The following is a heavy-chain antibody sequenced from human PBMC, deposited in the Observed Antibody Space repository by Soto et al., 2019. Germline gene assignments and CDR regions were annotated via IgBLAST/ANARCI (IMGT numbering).Heavy chain of an antibody. CDR3: ARGPKHILVVTARTGRRSGAFDS. CDR2: IYYSGIT. D-gene: IGHD2-21*02. CDR1: GGSISSGGYY. Sequence: QVQLQESGPGLVKPSQTLSLTCTVSGGSISSGGYYWSWIRQHPGKGLEWIGYIYYSGITYYNPSLNSRVTISGDTSKKQLSLKLGSVTAADTAVYYCARGPKHILVVTARTGRRSGAFDSWGQGTMVTVSS. V-gene: IGHV4-31*03. J-gene: IGHJ3*02.